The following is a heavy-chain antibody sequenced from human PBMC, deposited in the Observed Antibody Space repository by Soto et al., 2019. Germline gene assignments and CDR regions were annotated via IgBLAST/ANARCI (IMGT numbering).Heavy chain of an antibody. J-gene: IGHJ4*02. V-gene: IGHV1-2*02. Sequence: ASVKVSCKASGYIFTGYHMHWVRQAPGQGLEWMGWINPNTGGTNFAQKFQGRVTMTRDTSISTAYMELSRLRSDDTAVYYCASGIAVTFDYWGQGTLVTVSS. CDR2: INPNTGGT. CDR1: GYIFTGYH. D-gene: IGHD6-19*01. CDR3: ASGIAVTFDY.